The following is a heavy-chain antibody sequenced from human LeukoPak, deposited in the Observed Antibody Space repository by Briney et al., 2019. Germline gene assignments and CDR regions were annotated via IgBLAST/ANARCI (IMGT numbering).Heavy chain of an antibody. CDR2: INPNSGGT. D-gene: IGHD2-15*01. CDR1: GYTFTGYY. Sequence: ASVKVSCKASGYTFTGYYMHWVRQAPGQGLEWMGRINPNSGGTDYAQKFQGRVTMTRDTSISTAYMELSRLRSDDTAVYYCARGPLGAYCSGGSCAGDYWGQGTLVTVSS. CDR3: ARGPLGAYCSGGSCAGDY. J-gene: IGHJ4*02. V-gene: IGHV1-2*06.